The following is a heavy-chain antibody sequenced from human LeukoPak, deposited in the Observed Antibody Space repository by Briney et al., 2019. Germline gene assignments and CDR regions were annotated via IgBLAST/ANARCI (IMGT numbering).Heavy chain of an antibody. J-gene: IGHJ4*02. V-gene: IGHV3-43*01. CDR1: GLTFDDYT. CDR2: ISWDGGST. Sequence: GGSLRLPCAASGLTFDDYTMHWVRQAPGKGLEWVSLISWDGGSTYYADSVKGRFTISRDNSKNSLYLQMNSLRTEDTALYYCAKDRSHKWELLRNYFDYWGQGTLVTVSS. D-gene: IGHD1-26*01. CDR3: AKDRSHKWELLRNYFDY.